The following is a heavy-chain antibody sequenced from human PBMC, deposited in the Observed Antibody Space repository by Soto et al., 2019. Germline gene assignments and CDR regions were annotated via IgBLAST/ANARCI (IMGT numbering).Heavy chain of an antibody. D-gene: IGHD3-10*01. J-gene: IGHJ4*02. CDR2: IWYDGSNK. V-gene: IGHV3-33*01. CDR1: GFTFSSYG. Sequence: QVQLVESGGGVVQPGRSLRLSCAASGFTFSSYGMHWVRQAPGKGLEWVAVIWYDGSNKYYGDSVKGRFTISRDNSKNTLYSKMNRLRVEDTAVYYCAAAPPYSYGSGSYEDRLYYWGQGTLVTVSS. CDR3: AAAPPYSYGSGSYEDRLYY.